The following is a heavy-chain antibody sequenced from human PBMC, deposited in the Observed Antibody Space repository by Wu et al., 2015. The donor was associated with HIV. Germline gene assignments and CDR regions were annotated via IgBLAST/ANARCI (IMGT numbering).Heavy chain of an antibody. J-gene: IGHJ6*02. CDR1: GGTFNNYA. CDR3: ASRGPRYSSGRTYYYGMDV. V-gene: IGHV1-69*13. CDR2: ITPMFGRP. Sequence: QVHLVQSGAEVRKPGSSVKVSCKASGGTFNNYAINWVRRAPGEGLEWMGRITPMFGRPNYAQRFQGRITITADGSTSTAYMELSSLQSEDTAVYYCASRGPRYSSGRTYYYGMDVWGQGP. D-gene: IGHD6-19*01.